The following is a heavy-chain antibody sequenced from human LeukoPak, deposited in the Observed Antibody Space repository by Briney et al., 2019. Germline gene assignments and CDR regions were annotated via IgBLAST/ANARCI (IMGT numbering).Heavy chain of an antibody. J-gene: IGHJ4*02. V-gene: IGHV4-39*01. CDR2: VYYSGST. CDR3: ARLAGYSYGYGDY. Sequence: PSETLSLTCTVSGGSISGSSYYWGWIRQPPGKGLEWIGSVYYSGSTYYNASLKSRLTISVDTSKNQFSLKRSSVTAADTGVYYCARLAGYSYGYGDYWGQGTLVTVSS. D-gene: IGHD5-18*01. CDR1: GGSISGSSYY.